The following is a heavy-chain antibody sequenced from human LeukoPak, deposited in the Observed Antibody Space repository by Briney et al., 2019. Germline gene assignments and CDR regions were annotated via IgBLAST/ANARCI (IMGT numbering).Heavy chain of an antibody. CDR1: GFTFSSYS. D-gene: IGHD3-22*01. CDR2: ISSSSSYI. V-gene: IGHV3-21*04. Sequence: GGSLRLSCAASGFTFSSYSMNWVRQAPGKGLEWVSSISSSSSYIYYADSVKGRFTISRDNSKNTLYLQMNSLRAEDTAVYYCAKDPDTYYYDSSGYQVPDYWGQGTLVTVSS. CDR3: AKDPDTYYYDSSGYQVPDY. J-gene: IGHJ4*02.